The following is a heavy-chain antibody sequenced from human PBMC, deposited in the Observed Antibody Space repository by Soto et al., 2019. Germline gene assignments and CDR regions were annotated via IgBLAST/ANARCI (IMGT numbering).Heavy chain of an antibody. CDR2: ISSSSSYI. CDR3: ARDGDFWSGYYTPFFYYYYMDV. J-gene: IGHJ6*03. CDR1: GFTFSSYS. D-gene: IGHD3-3*01. V-gene: IGHV3-21*01. Sequence: GGSLRLSCAASGFTFSSYSMNWVRQAPGKGLEWVSSISSSSSYIYYAGSVKGRFTISRDNAKNSLYLQMNSLRAEDTAVYYCARDGDFWSGYYTPFFYYYYMDVWGKGTTVTVSS.